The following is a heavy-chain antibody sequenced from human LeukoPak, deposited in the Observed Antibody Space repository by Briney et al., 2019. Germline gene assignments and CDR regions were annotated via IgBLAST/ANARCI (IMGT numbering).Heavy chain of an antibody. Sequence: ASVKVSCKASGYTFTGYYMHWVRQATGQGLEWMGWMNPNSGNTGYAQKFQGRVTMTRNTSISTAYMELSSLRSEDTAVYYCARDSSGYYQIDYWGQGTLVTVSS. CDR1: GYTFTGYY. J-gene: IGHJ4*02. CDR3: ARDSSGYYQIDY. CDR2: MNPNSGNT. V-gene: IGHV1-8*02. D-gene: IGHD3-22*01.